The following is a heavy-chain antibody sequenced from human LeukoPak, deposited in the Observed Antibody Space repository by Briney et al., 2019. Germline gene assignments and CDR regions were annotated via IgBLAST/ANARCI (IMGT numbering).Heavy chain of an antibody. V-gene: IGHV3-15*01. CDR2: IKSKTDGGTT. J-gene: IGHJ4*02. CDR3: TSVYSGYDDY. Sequence: GGSLRLSCAAPGFTFSSYGMHWVRQAPGKGLEWVGRIKSKTDGGTTDYAAHVKGRFTISRDDSKNTLYLQMNSLKTEDTAVYYCTSVYSGYDDYWGQGTLVTVSS. D-gene: IGHD5-12*01. CDR1: GFTFSSYG.